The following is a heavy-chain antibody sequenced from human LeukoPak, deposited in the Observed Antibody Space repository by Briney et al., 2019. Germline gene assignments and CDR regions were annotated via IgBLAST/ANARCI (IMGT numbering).Heavy chain of an antibody. Sequence: ASVKVSCKASGYTFNSYGISWVRQAPGQGLEWMGLISGYNGNTYYAQKLQGRVTMTIDTSTSTAYMELRSLNSDDTAVYYCARDRPDYDFWSGYYKGSIAYWGQGTLVTVSS. CDR3: ARDRPDYDFWSGYYKGSIAY. CDR1: GYTFNSYG. V-gene: IGHV1-18*01. D-gene: IGHD3-3*01. J-gene: IGHJ4*02. CDR2: ISGYNGNT.